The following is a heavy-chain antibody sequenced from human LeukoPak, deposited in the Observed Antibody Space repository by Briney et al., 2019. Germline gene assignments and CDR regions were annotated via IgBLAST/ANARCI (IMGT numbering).Heavy chain of an antibody. CDR3: ARSSYSSSSSV. D-gene: IGHD6-6*01. J-gene: IGHJ3*01. CDR1: GFTFSGFW. Sequence: GGYLRLSCAVSGFTFSGFWMSWSRQAPGKGLEWVASINSDGSEGYYADVVKGRFTISRDNAKNSLYLQINSLRAEDTAVYYCARSSYSSSSSVWGQGTMVTVSS. V-gene: IGHV3-7*03. CDR2: INSDGSEG.